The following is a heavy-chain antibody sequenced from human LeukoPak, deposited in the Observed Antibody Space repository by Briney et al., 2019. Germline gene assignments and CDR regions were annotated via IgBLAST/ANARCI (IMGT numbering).Heavy chain of an antibody. CDR3: ARSSYSSSSSV. D-gene: IGHD6-6*01. J-gene: IGHJ3*01. CDR1: GFTFSGFW. Sequence: GGYLRLSCAVSGFTFSGFWMSWSRQAPGKGLEWVASINSDGSEGYYADVVKGRFTISRDNAKNSLYLQINSLRAEDTAVYYCARSSYSSSSSVWGQGTMVTVSS. V-gene: IGHV3-7*03. CDR2: INSDGSEG.